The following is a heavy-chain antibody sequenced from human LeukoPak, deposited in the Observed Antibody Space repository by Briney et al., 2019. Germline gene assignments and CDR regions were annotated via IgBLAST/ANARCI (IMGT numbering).Heavy chain of an antibody. D-gene: IGHD2-8*01. CDR3: ARDIDWGYAWNY. J-gene: IGHJ4*02. CDR2: IHSGGRT. Sequence: GGSLRLSCAASGFTVSDTYMNWVRQAPGKGLEWVSVIHSGGRTYYADSVKGRFTISRDSSKNTLYLQMSSLRADDTGVYYCARDIDWGYAWNYWGQGTLVIVSS. V-gene: IGHV3-53*05. CDR1: GFTVSDTY.